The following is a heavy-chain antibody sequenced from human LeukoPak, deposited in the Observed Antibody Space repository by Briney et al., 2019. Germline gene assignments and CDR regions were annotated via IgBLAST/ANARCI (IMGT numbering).Heavy chain of an antibody. CDR2: ISGSGGST. V-gene: IGHV3-23*01. D-gene: IGHD3-10*01. CDR3: AKDLNPYYGSGSQPHDY. CDR1: GFTFSSYG. Sequence: AGGSLRLSCAASGFTFSSYGMSWVRQAPGKGLEWVSAISGSGGSTYYADSVKGRFTISRDNSKNTLYLQMNSLRAEDTAVYYCAKDLNPYYGSGSQPHDYWGQGTLVTVSS. J-gene: IGHJ4*02.